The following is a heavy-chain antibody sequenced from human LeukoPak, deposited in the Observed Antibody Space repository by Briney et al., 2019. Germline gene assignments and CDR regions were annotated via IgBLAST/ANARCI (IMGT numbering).Heavy chain of an antibody. J-gene: IGHJ3*01. CDR1: GGSISSYY. Sequence: SETLSLTCTVSGGSISSYYWSWIRQRAGKGLEWIGRIRTSGSTNYNPSLKSRVTMSVDTSKNQFSLKLTSVTAADTGVYYCARGRGYAFDDWGQGTMVTVSS. D-gene: IGHD1-26*01. CDR3: ARGRGYAFDD. V-gene: IGHV4-4*07. CDR2: IRTSGST.